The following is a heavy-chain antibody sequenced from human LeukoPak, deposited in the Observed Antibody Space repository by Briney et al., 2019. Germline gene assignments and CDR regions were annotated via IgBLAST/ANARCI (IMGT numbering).Heavy chain of an antibody. V-gene: IGHV3-21*04. CDR2: ISSSGSYI. D-gene: IGHD5-12*01. J-gene: IGHJ4*02. CDR3: AKDLTYSGYDPDFDS. CDR1: GFSFTSCA. Sequence: GGSLRLSCAASGFSFTSCAMNWVRQAPGKGLEWVSYISSSGSYIYYADSVKGRFTISRDNAKNSLYLQMNSLRAEDTAVYYCAKDLTYSGYDPDFDSWGQGTLVTVSS.